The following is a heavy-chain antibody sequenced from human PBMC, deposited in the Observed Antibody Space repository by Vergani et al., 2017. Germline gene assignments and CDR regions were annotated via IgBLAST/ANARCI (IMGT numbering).Heavy chain of an antibody. D-gene: IGHD6-13*01. CDR3: AKDRRKAAAGPDY. J-gene: IGHJ4*02. Sequence: QVQLVESGGGVVQPGGSLRLSCAASGFTFSSYGMHWVRQAPGKGLEWVAFIRYDGSNKYYADSVKGRFTISRDKSKNTLYLQMNSLRAEDTAVYYCAKDRRKAAAGPDYWGQGTLVTVSS. CDR1: GFTFSSYG. V-gene: IGHV3-30*02. CDR2: IRYDGSNK.